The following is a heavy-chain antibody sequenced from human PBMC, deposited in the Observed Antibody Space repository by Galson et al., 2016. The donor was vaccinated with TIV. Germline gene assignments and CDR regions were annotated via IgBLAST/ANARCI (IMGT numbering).Heavy chain of an antibody. CDR3: VTGAVAAGT. CDR1: GFTFSNAW. J-gene: IGHJ4*02. D-gene: IGHD6-13*01. CDR2: IQSKTEGGSA. Sequence: SLRLSCAASGFTFSNAWMTWVRQPPGKGLEWVGRIQSKTEGGSADYAAPVRGRFIISRNDSENTLFLQMNNLKTEDTAMYYCVTGAVAAGTWGQGTLVAGSS. V-gene: IGHV3-15*01.